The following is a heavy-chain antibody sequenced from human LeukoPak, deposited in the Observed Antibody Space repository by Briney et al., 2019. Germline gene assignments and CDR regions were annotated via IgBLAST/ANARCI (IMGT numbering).Heavy chain of an antibody. V-gene: IGHV4-59*08. J-gene: IGHJ5*02. CDR3: ARHYCSSTSCFYNWFDP. CDR2: IYYSGST. D-gene: IGHD2-2*01. Sequence: PSETLSLTCTVSGGSISIYYWSWIRQPPGKGLEWIGYIYYSGSTNYNPSLKSRVTISVDTSKNQFSLKLSSVTAADTAVYYCARHYCSSTSCFYNWFDPWGQGTLVTVSS. CDR1: GGSISIYY.